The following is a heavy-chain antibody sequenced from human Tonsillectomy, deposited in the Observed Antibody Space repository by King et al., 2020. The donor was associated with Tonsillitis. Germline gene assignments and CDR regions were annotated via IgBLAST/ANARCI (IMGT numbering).Heavy chain of an antibody. CDR1: GFTFGTYS. V-gene: IGHV3-21*01. CDR3: ARDPRTVAGSVFDY. CDR2: ISPRSGYI. J-gene: IGHJ4*02. Sequence: VQLVESGGGLVKPGGSLRLSCAASGFTFGTYSMNLVRQAPGEGLEWVSSISPRSGYIHFAASVKGRFTISRDDANDSLYLHMNTLRADDTAIYFCARDPRTVAGSVFDYWGQGIMVTVSS. D-gene: IGHD6-19*01.